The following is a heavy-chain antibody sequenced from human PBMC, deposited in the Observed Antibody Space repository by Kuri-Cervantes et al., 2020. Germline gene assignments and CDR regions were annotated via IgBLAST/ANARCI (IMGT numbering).Heavy chain of an antibody. D-gene: IGHD5-18*01. CDR2: ISGSGGDT. Sequence: GESLKISCAASGFTFSSYAMSWVRQAPGKGLEWVSAISGSGGDTYYADSVKGRFTISRDNSKNTLYLQMNSLRAEDTAVYYCAKDGGYSYDYYGMDVWGQGTTVTVSS. CDR1: GFTFSSYA. V-gene: IGHV3-23*01. J-gene: IGHJ6*02. CDR3: AKDGGYSYDYYGMDV.